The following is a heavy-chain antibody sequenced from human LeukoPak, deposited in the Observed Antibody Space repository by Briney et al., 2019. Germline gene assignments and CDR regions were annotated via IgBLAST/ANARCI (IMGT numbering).Heavy chain of an antibody. V-gene: IGHV3-33*01. CDR2: IWYDGSNK. Sequence: GGSLRLSCAASGFTFSSYGMHWVRQAPGKGLEGVAVIWYDGSNKYYADSVKGRFTISRDNSKNTLYLQMNSLRAEDTAVYYCARDSGGDAFDIWGQGTMVTVSS. D-gene: IGHD3-16*01. CDR3: ARDSGGDAFDI. J-gene: IGHJ3*02. CDR1: GFTFSSYG.